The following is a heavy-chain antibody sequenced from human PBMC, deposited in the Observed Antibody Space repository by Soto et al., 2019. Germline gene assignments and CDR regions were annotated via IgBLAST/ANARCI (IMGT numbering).Heavy chain of an antibody. V-gene: IGHV3-7*04. CDR3: ARHLELLWFGESPSHYGMDV. CDR1: GFTFSSYW. Sequence: EVQLVESGGGLVQPGGSLRLSCAASGFTFSSYWMSWVRQAPGKGLEWVANIKQDGSEKYYVDSVKGRFTISRDNAKNSLYLQMNSLRAEDTAVYYCARHLELLWFGESPSHYGMDVWGQGTTVTVSS. J-gene: IGHJ6*02. D-gene: IGHD3-10*01. CDR2: IKQDGSEK.